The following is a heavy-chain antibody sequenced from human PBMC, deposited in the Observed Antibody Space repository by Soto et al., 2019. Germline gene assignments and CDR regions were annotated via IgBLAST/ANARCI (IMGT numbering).Heavy chain of an antibody. CDR2: ISYDGSNK. CDR3: ARRRADIVLMVYAIRADDAFDI. CDR1: GFTFSSYA. J-gene: IGHJ3*02. Sequence: QVQLVESGGGVVQPGRSLRLSCAASGFTFSSYAMHWVRQAPGKGLEWVAVISYDGSNKYYADSVKGRFTISRDNSKNRLYLQMKSVRAEDTAVYYGARRRADIVLMVYAIRADDAFDIWGQGTMVTVSS. D-gene: IGHD2-8*01. V-gene: IGHV3-30-3*01.